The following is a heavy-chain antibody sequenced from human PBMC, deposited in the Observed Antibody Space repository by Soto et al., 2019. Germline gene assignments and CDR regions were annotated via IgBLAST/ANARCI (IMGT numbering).Heavy chain of an antibody. CDR3: AGQTSPDAFDI. CDR1: GFTFSSYW. Sequence: SLRLSCAASGFTFSSYWMSWVRQAPGKGLEWVANIKQDGSEKYYVDSVKGRFTISRDNAKNSLYLQMNSLRAEDTAVYYCAGQTSPDAFDIWGQGTMVTVSS. CDR2: IKQDGSEK. V-gene: IGHV3-7*01. J-gene: IGHJ3*02.